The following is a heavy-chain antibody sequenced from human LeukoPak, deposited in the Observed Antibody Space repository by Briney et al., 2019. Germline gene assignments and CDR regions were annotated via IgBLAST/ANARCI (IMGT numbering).Heavy chain of an antibody. CDR1: GDNFSTYV. D-gene: IGHD3-10*01. V-gene: IGHV1-69*04. Sequence: GASVKVSCKTTGDNFSTYVITWVRQAPGLGLEWMGRIIPKFNVANSAQKFKDRVTITADKSTHTAHMELSSLRSEDTAVYYCARVVPPGYFDYWGQGTLVTVSS. CDR2: IIPKFNVA. J-gene: IGHJ4*02. CDR3: ARVVPPGYFDY.